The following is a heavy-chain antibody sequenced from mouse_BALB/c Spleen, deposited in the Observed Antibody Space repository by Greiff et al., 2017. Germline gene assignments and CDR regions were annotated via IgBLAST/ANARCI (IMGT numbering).Heavy chain of an antibody. D-gene: IGHD2-14*01. V-gene: IGHV5-9-3*01. Sequence: EVMLVESGGGLVKPGGSLKLSCAASGFTFSSYAMSWVRQTPEKRLEWVATISSGGSYTYYPDSVKGRFTISRDNAKNTLYLQMSSLRSEDTAMYYCARQEVRRDALYYYAMDYWGQGTSVTVSS. J-gene: IGHJ4*01. CDR1: GFTFSSYA. CDR2: ISSGGSYT. CDR3: ARQEVRRDALYYYAMDY.